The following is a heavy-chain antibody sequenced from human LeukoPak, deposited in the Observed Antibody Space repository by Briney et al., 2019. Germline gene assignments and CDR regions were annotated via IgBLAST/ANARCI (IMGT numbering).Heavy chain of an antibody. D-gene: IGHD2-15*01. Sequence: ASVKDSCKASGYTFTSYGSREVRQAPGQALEWMGWISAYNGNTNYVQKLQGRVTMPTDTSTSKAYMELRSLISDDTAVYYCARESDRYYYYYGMDVWGQGTTVTVSS. CDR2: ISAYNGNT. CDR1: GYTFTSYG. J-gene: IGHJ6*02. V-gene: IGHV1-18*01. CDR3: ARESDRYYYYYGMDV.